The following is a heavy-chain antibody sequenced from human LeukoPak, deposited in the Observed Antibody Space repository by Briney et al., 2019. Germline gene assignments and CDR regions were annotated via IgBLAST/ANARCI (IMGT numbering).Heavy chain of an antibody. CDR2: IYPGDSDT. V-gene: IGHV5-51*01. D-gene: IGHD3-10*01. CDR3: ARHSTMVRGVNHYYYMDV. CDR1: AYSFTSYW. Sequence: GESLKISCKGSAYSFTSYWIGWVRQMPGKGLEGMGIIYPGDSDTSYSPSFQGQVTISADKSISTAYLQWSSLKASDTAMYYCARHSTMVRGVNHYYYMDVWGKGTTVTVSS. J-gene: IGHJ6*03.